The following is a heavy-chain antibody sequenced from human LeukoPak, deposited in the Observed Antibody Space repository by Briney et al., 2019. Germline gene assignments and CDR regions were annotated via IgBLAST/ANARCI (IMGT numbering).Heavy chain of an antibody. CDR1: GFTFNGYW. V-gene: IGHV3-7*01. J-gene: IGHJ4*02. CDR3: TRDFGRSSYYFDF. CDR2: IKQDGSEK. Sequence: PGGSLRLSCAASGFTFNGYWMSWVRQAPGKGLEWVANIKQDGSEKYYVDSVRGRLTISRDNAENSLFLQMNRLRDEDTAVYYCTRDFGRSSYYFDFWGQGTLVTVSS. D-gene: IGHD3-3*01.